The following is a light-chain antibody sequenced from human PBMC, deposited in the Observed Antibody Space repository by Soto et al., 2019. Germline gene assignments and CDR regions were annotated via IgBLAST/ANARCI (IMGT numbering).Light chain of an antibody. V-gene: IGKV3-15*01. CDR2: RAS. J-gene: IGKJ2*01. CDR3: QQYDKWPPNYT. Sequence: EIVMTQSPATLSVSPGERATLSCRASQSVSSNLAWYQQKPGHAPRLLIDRASIRATGIPATFSGSGSGTEFTLTIRSLQSEDFAVDYCQQYDKWPPNYTFGQGSKVE. CDR1: QSVSSN.